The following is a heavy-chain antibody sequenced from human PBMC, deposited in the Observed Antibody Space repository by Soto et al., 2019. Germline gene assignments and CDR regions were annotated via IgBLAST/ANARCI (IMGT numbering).Heavy chain of an antibody. D-gene: IGHD3-22*01. CDR2: IHYNGNT. J-gene: IGHJ4*02. CDR1: GDSISAYS. Sequence: SSETLSLTCTVSGDSISAYSWSWVRQPPGKGLEWIGNIHYNGNTKYSPSLKSRVTMSVDTSKNHFSLRLISVTAADAAIYFCAREYYYDSTGRRFDYWGQGALVTV. CDR3: AREYYYDSTGRRFDY. V-gene: IGHV4-59*01.